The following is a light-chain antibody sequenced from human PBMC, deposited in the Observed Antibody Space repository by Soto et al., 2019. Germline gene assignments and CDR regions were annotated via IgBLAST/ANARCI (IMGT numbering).Light chain of an antibody. CDR2: EVS. V-gene: IGKV4-1*01. CDR3: MQSTQLPPT. J-gene: IGKJ5*01. Sequence: DIVMTQSADSLAVSLGERATINCKSSHSFFSNSNNKKYLAWYLQKPGQSPQLLIYEVSTRVSGVPDRFSGSGSGTDFTLEISRVETDDVGIYYCMQSTQLPPTFGQGTRLEIK. CDR1: HSFFSNSNNKKY.